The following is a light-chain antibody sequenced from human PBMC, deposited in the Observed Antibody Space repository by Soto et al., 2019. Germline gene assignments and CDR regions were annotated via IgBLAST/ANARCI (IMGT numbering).Light chain of an antibody. CDR1: QRIDSSY. J-gene: IGKJ1*01. V-gene: IGKV3-20*01. CDR3: QKYGSSASWT. Sequence: VLMQSPGTLSLSPGERATLSCRASQRIDSSYLAWYQQKPGQAPRLFIYGASSRATGIPDRFSGSGSGTDFTLTISRLEPEDFAVYYCQKYGSSASWTFGQGTKVEIK. CDR2: GAS.